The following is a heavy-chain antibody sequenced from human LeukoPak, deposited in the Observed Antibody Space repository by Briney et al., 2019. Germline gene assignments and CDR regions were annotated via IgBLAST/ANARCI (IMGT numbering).Heavy chain of an antibody. CDR1: GGSVSSGTYY. CDR2: IYYSGSA. D-gene: IGHD4-11*01. V-gene: IGHV4-61*01. Sequence: SETLSLTCTVSGGSVSSGTYYWSWIRQPPGKGLEWIGYIYYSGSANYNPSLKSRVTISVDTSKNQFSLKLSSVTAADTAVYYCARDRVRGNSNPFFDYWGQGTLVTVSS. J-gene: IGHJ4*02. CDR3: ARDRVRGNSNPFFDY.